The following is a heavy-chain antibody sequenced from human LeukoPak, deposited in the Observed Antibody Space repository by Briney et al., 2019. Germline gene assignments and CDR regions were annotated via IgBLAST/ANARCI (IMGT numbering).Heavy chain of an antibody. D-gene: IGHD7-27*01. CDR1: GYTFTSYG. J-gene: IGHJ4*02. CDR3: ARDGQLGMYEY. CDR2: ISAYNGNT. V-gene: IGHV1-18*01. Sequence: ASVKVSCKASGYTFTSYGISWVRPAPGQGLEWMGWISAYNGNTNYAQKPQGRVTMTTETSTSTAYMRLRSRRSDDAAVYYCARDGQLGMYEYWGQGNLVTVSS.